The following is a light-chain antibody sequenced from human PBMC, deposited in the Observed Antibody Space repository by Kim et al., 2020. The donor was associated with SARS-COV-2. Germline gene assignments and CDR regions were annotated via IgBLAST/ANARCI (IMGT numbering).Light chain of an antibody. CDR2: YAS. CDR1: QDINNY. CDR3: QQYDNLPLT. Sequence: DIQMTQSPSSLSASVGDRVTITCQASQDINNYLNWYQQKPGKAPKLLIYYASNLETGVPSRFSGSGSGTDFTFTISSLQPEDIATYYCQQYDNLPLTFGGGTKVDIK. J-gene: IGKJ4*01. V-gene: IGKV1-33*01.